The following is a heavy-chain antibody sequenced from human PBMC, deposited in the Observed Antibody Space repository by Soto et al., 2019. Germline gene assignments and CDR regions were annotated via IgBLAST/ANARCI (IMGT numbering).Heavy chain of an antibody. V-gene: IGHV1-18*01. Sequence: ASVKVSCKASGYTFTSYGISWVRQAPGQGLEWMGWISAYNGNTNYAQKLQGRVTMTTDTSTSTAYMELRSLRSDDTAVYYCARGRCSSTSCYAGWFDPWGQGTLVTVSS. D-gene: IGHD2-2*01. CDR2: ISAYNGNT. CDR3: ARGRCSSTSCYAGWFDP. J-gene: IGHJ5*02. CDR1: GYTFTSYG.